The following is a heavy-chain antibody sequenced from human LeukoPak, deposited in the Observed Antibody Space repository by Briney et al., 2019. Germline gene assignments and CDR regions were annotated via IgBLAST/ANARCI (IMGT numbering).Heavy chain of an antibody. CDR3: ARAVGPYDY. D-gene: IGHD3-10*01. J-gene: IGHJ4*02. Sequence: GGSLRLSCAASGFTFSTYGMHWVRQAPSKWLEWVAVIWYDGSIKYYADSVKDRFTISRDNSKNTLSLQMNSLRAEDTGVYYWARAVGPYDYWGQGTLVTVSS. CDR1: GFTFSTYG. CDR2: IWYDGSIK. V-gene: IGHV3-33*01.